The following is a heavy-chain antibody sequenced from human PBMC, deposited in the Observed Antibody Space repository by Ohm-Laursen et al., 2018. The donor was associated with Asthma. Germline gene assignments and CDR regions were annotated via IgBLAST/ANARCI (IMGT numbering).Heavy chain of an antibody. D-gene: IGHD6-13*01. V-gene: IGHV3-30*03. J-gene: IGHJ6*02. Sequence: SLRLSCSATGFTFSTYGMHWARQAPGKGLEWVALISYDGGNKFYADSVKGRFTISRGNAKNSLYLQMNSLRAQDTAVYYCAVRTASAGFDVWGQGTTVTVSS. CDR3: AVRTASAGFDV. CDR1: GFTFSTYG. CDR2: ISYDGGNK.